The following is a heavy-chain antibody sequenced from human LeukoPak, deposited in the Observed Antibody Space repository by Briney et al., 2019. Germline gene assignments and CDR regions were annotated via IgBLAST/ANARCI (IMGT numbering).Heavy chain of an antibody. J-gene: IGHJ4*02. CDR1: RYTFTSSG. CDR3: ARKDVAALLC. CDR2: ISAYNGNT. V-gene: IGHV1-18*01. Sequence: GASVTVTRMSSRYTFTSSGISWVRPAPGRGLEWVGRISAYNGNTYYAQTLQGRVTMTTDTSTSTAYMELRSLRSDDTAVYYCARKDVAALLCWGQGTLVTVSS. D-gene: IGHD6-19*01.